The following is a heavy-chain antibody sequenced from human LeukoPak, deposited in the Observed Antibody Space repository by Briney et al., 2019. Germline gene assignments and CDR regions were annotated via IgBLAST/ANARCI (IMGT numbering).Heavy chain of an antibody. V-gene: IGHV4-39*07. CDR2: IYYSGST. J-gene: IGHJ4*02. CDR1: GGSISSSRYY. D-gene: IGHD2-21*02. Sequence: LGTLSPPSPFSGGSISSSRYYWGWVPQPPREGVGGIGSIYYSGSTYYNPSLKSRVTISVDTSKNQFSLKLSSVTAADTAVYYCARDSTGGDGGDYWGQGTLVTVSS. CDR3: ARDSTGGDGGDY.